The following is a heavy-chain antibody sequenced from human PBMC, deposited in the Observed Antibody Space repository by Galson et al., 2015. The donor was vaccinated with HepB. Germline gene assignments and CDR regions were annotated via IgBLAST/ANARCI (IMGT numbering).Heavy chain of an antibody. CDR1: GFTFSRFA. D-gene: IGHD3-3*01. V-gene: IGHV3-30*18. CDR3: AKSGVYYDFWCGLASRVCYLDN. J-gene: IGHJ4*02. CDR2: ISYDGSNK. Sequence: SLRLSCAASGFTFSRFAMHWVRQAPGKGLEWVAVISYDGSNKHYAETVKGRFTISIDNSTNTVYVQLNSLRAEDTAVYYCAKSGVYYDFWCGLASRVCYLDNWGQGSLVTVSS.